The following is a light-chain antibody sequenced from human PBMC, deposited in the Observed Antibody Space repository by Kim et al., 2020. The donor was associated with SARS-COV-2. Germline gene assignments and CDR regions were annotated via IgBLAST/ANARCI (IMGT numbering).Light chain of an antibody. Sequence: GQSLTISCSGTRSDVGRYTLVSWYQQHPGKVPNLLIYEVDKRPSEISYRFSGSKSDNAASLTISGLQAEDEADYYCCSYAGSHTYVFGTGTKVTVL. CDR1: RSDVGRYTL. J-gene: IGLJ1*01. CDR3: CSYAGSHTYV. CDR2: EVD. V-gene: IGLV2-23*02.